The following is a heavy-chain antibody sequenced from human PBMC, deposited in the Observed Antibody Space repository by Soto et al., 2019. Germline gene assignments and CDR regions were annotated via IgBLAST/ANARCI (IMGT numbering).Heavy chain of an antibody. D-gene: IGHD3-10*01. CDR3: ARDLVRGVALGRPWTSV. J-gene: IGHJ6*02. V-gene: IGHV1-69*12. CDR1: GGTFSSYA. Sequence: QVQLVQSGAEVKKPGSSVKVSCKASGGTFSSYAISWVRQAPGQGLEWMGGIIPIFGTANYAQKFQGRVTITADESTSTAYMELSSLRSEDTAVYYCARDLVRGVALGRPWTSVWGQGTTVTVSS. CDR2: IIPIFGTA.